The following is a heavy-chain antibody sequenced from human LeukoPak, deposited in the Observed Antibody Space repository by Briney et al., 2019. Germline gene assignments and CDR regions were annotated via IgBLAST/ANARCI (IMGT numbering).Heavy chain of an antibody. J-gene: IGHJ4*02. V-gene: IGHV1-46*01. CDR3: ARDMDYDILTGYYNRFIGY. CDR1: GCTFTSYY. Sequence: GASVKVSCKASGCTFTSYYMHWVRQAPGQGLEWMGIINPSGGSTSYAQKFQGRVTMTRDTSTSTVYMELSSLRSEDTAVYYCARDMDYDILTGYYNRFIGYWGQGTLVTVSS. CDR2: INPSGGST. D-gene: IGHD3-9*01.